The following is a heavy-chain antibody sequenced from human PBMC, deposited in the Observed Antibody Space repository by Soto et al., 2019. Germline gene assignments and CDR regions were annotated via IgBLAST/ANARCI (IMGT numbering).Heavy chain of an antibody. V-gene: IGHV5-10-1*01. CDR1: GYSFTIYW. CDR3: ARLRGVVVVAATLDYYYGMDV. D-gene: IGHD2-15*01. CDR2: IDPSDSYT. J-gene: IGHJ6*02. Sequence: GSLKISCKDSGYSFTIYWISWVRQMPGKGLEWMGRIDPSDSYTNYSPSFQGHVTISADKSISTAYLQWSSLKASDTAMYYCARLRGVVVVAATLDYYYGMDVWGQGTTVTVSS.